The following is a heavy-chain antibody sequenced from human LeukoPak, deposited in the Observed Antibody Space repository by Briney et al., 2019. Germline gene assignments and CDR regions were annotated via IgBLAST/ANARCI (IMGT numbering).Heavy chain of an antibody. CDR3: ARERSSSGGHNWFDP. CDR2: IYYTGVT. CDR1: GGSMYSTSFY. Sequence: SETLSLTCSVSGGSMYSTSFYWDWIRQSPGKGLEWIGSIYYTGVTSTNPFFRSRMSISVDTSKNQFSLNLTSVTAADAAVYYCARERSSSGGHNWFDPWGQGTLVTVSS. J-gene: IGHJ5*02. V-gene: IGHV4-39*07. D-gene: IGHD4-23*01.